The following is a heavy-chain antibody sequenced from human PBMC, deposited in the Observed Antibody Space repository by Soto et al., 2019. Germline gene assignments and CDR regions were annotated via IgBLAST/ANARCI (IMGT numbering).Heavy chain of an antibody. Sequence: PGGSLRLSCAASGFTFSSYSMNWVRQAPGKGLEWVSSISSSSSYIYYADSVKGRFTISRDNAKNSLYLQMNSLRAEDTAVYYCARDISPSPYYYDSSGYSDYWGQGTLVTVSS. CDR1: GFTFSSYS. CDR3: ARDISPSPYYYDSSGYSDY. D-gene: IGHD3-22*01. V-gene: IGHV3-21*01. CDR2: ISSSSSYI. J-gene: IGHJ4*02.